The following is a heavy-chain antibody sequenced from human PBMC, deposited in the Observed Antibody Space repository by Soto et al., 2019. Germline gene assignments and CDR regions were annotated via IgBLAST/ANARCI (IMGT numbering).Heavy chain of an antibody. D-gene: IGHD3-22*01. Sequence: QVQLQESGPGLVKPSQTLSLTCTVSGGSISSGGYYWSWIRQHPGKGLEWIGYIYYSGSTYYNPSLKIRVTISVDTSKNQFSLKLSSVTAADTAVYYCARWSYYDSSEGGGWFDPWGQGTLVTVSS. V-gene: IGHV4-31*03. CDR1: GGSISSGGYY. CDR3: ARWSYYDSSEGGGWFDP. CDR2: IYYSGST. J-gene: IGHJ5*02.